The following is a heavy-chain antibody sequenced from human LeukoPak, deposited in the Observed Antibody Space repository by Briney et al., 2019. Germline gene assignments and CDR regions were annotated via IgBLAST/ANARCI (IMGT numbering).Heavy chain of an antibody. J-gene: IGHJ4*02. D-gene: IGHD1-26*01. CDR3: ARKTSLWELKGGLDY. Sequence: SETLSLTCAVSGYSISSGYYWGWIRQPPGKGLEWIGSIYYSGSTYYNPSLKSRVTISVDTSKNQFSLKLSSVTAADTAVYYCARKTSLWELKGGLDYWGQGTLVTVSS. CDR1: GYSISSGYY. CDR2: IYYSGST. V-gene: IGHV4-38-2*01.